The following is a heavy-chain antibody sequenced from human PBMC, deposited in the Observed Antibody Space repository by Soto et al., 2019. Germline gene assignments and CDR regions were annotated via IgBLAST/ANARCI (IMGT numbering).Heavy chain of an antibody. CDR2: ISYDGSNK. J-gene: IGHJ4*02. D-gene: IGHD3-9*01. Sequence: PGGSLRLSCAASGFTFSSYAMHWVRQAPGKGLEWVAVISYDGSNKYYADSVKGRFTISRDNSKNTLYLQMNSLRAEDTAVYYCARSDYDILTGYCEPFDYWGQGTLVTVSS. V-gene: IGHV3-30-3*01. CDR3: ARSDYDILTGYCEPFDY. CDR1: GFTFSSYA.